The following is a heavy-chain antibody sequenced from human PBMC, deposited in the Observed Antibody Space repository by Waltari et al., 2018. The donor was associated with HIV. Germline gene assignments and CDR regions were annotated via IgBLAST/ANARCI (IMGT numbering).Heavy chain of an antibody. CDR3: ARLSGSKGFDY. D-gene: IGHD3-3*02. V-gene: IGHV4-61*02. CDR1: GGPINRGSFS. CDR2: IYSSGRV. Sequence: QVQLQESGPGLLKPSQTLSLTCTVSGGPINRGSFSWSWIRQSAGKTLEWIGRIYSSGRVNYNSSVESRVTIARDTSKNQFSLLLTSVTAADSAIYYCARLSGSKGFDYWGQGTLVTVSS. J-gene: IGHJ4*01.